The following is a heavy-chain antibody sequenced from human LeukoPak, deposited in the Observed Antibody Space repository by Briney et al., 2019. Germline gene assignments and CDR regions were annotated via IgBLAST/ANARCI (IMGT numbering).Heavy chain of an antibody. D-gene: IGHD6-19*01. J-gene: IGHJ4*02. CDR1: GGSISSSSYY. V-gene: IGHV4-39*01. Sequence: WETLSLTCTVSGGSISSSSYYWGWIRQPPGKGLEWIGSIYYSGSTYYNPSLKSRVTISVDTSKNQFSLKLSSVTAADTAVYYCARLAVGLDYWGQGTLVTVSS. CDR2: IYYSGST. CDR3: ARLAVGLDY.